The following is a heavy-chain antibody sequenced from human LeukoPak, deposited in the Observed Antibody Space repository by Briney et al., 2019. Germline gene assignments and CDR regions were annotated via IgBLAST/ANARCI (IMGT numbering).Heavy chain of an antibody. D-gene: IGHD2-2*02. Sequence: PGGSLRLSCATSGFSFTDYPMNWVRQVPGKGLEWVSGINWNGGSIGYADSVRGRFTISRDNAKSSLYLQMNSLRAEDTAMYYCARDGGYCSKTDCYTFDHWGQGALVTVSS. CDR1: GFSFTDYP. CDR2: INWNGGSI. V-gene: IGHV3-20*04. CDR3: ARDGGYCSKTDCYTFDH. J-gene: IGHJ4*02.